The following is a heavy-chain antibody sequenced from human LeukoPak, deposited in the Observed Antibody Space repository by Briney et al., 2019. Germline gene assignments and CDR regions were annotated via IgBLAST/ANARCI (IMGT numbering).Heavy chain of an antibody. CDR2: LYFSGST. CDR1: GGSISSYY. J-gene: IGHJ4*02. Sequence: PSETLSLTCTVSGGSISSYYWSRIRQPPGKGLQWIGYLYFSGSTNYNPSLKSRVTISVDTSKNELSLKLSSVTAADTAVYYCARQRGYCSGGTCYPQHFDYWGQGTLVTVSS. D-gene: IGHD2-15*01. CDR3: ARQRGYCSGGTCYPQHFDY. V-gene: IGHV4-59*08.